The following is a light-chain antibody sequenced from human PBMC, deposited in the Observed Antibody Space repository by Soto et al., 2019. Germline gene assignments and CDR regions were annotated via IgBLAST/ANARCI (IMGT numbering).Light chain of an antibody. V-gene: IGLV1-36*01. J-gene: IGLJ2*01. CDR1: RSDIGNNA. CDR2: DDD. CDR3: AAWDDSLDGVI. Sequence: QSVLTQPPSVSGAPRQRVTISCSGSRSDIGNNAVNWYQQFPGKAPKLLIYDDDLLSSGVSDRFSGSKSGTSASLAISGLQSEDEADYFCAAWDDSLDGVIFGGGTKVTVL.